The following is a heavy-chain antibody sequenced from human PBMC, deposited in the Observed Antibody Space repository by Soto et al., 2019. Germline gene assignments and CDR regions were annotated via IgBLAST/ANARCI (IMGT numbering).Heavy chain of an antibody. CDR1: GGSISSYY. J-gene: IGHJ3*02. D-gene: IGHD6-19*01. CDR2: IYYSGST. V-gene: IGHV4-59*01. CDR3: ARDPTRIAVAGTAFDI. Sequence: SETLSLTCTVSGGSISSYYWSWIRQPPGKGLEWIGYIYYSGSTNYNPSLKSRVTISVDTSKNQFSLKLSSVTAADTAVYYCARDPTRIAVAGTAFDIWGQGTMVTVSS.